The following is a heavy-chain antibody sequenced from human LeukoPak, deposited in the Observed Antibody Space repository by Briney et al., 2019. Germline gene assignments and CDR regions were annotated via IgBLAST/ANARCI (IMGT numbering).Heavy chain of an antibody. Sequence: GGSLRLSCGASGFTFRDYWMSWVRQAPGKGLEWVANIQSDGNEKNYIDSVQGRFTISRDNAKTSLYLQMNSLRAEDTAVYYCAKYRYSSSWYYFDYWGQGTLVTVSS. V-gene: IGHV3-7*03. CDR3: AKYRYSSSWYYFDY. CDR2: IQSDGNEK. CDR1: GFTFRDYW. D-gene: IGHD6-13*01. J-gene: IGHJ4*02.